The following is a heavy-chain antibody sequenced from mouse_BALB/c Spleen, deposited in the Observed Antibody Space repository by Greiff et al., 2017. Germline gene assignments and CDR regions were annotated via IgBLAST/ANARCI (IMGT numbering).Heavy chain of an antibody. V-gene: IGHV1-63*02. CDR3: ARRGYGYDGYAMDD. J-gene: IGHJ4*01. CDR1: GYTFTTYW. CDR2: IYPGGGYT. Sequence: QVQLQQSGAELVRPGTSVKISCKASGYTFTTYWLGWVKQRPGHGLEWIGDIYPGGGYTNYNEKFKGKATLTADTSSSTAYMQLSSLTSEDAAVYFCARRGYGYDGYAMDDWGQGTSVTVSS. D-gene: IGHD2-2*01.